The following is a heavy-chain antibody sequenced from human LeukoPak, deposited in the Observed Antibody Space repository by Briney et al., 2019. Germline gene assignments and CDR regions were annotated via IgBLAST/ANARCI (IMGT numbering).Heavy chain of an antibody. CDR1: GYSISSGYY. CDR2: IYHSGST. D-gene: IGHD1-26*01. V-gene: IGHV4-38-2*02. J-gene: IGHJ5*02. CDR3: ARSPSGSSSRWFDP. Sequence: SETLSLTCTVSGYSISSGYYWGWIRQPPGKGLEWIGSIYHSGSTYYNPSLKSRVTISVDTSKNQFSLKLSSVTAADTAVYYCARSPSGSSSRWFDPWGQGTLVTVSS.